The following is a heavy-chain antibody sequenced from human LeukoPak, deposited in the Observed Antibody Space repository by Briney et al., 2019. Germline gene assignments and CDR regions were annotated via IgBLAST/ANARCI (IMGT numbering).Heavy chain of an antibody. Sequence: SSETLSLTCTVSGGSISSGSYYWGWIRQPAGRGLEWIVRSYTSGSTNYNPSLKSRVTISVDTSKNQFSLTLSSVTAADTAVYYCARESGEEYYYDSSGYYYYYYGMDVWGQGTTVTVSS. CDR3: ARESGEEYYYDSSGYYYYYYGMDV. CDR2: SYTSGST. D-gene: IGHD3-22*01. J-gene: IGHJ6*02. V-gene: IGHV4-61*02. CDR1: GGSISSGSYY.